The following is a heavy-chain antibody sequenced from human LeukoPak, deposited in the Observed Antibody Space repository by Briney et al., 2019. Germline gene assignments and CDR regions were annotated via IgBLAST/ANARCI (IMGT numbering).Heavy chain of an antibody. Sequence: ASVKVSCKASGYTFTSYGISWVRQAPGQGLEWMGWISAYNGNTNYAQKPQGRVTMTTDTSTSTAYMELRSLRSDDTAVYYCARDSVEYGDLSWFDPWGQGTLVTVSS. CDR3: ARDSVEYGDLSWFDP. J-gene: IGHJ5*02. D-gene: IGHD4-17*01. CDR2: ISAYNGNT. V-gene: IGHV1-18*01. CDR1: GYTFTSYG.